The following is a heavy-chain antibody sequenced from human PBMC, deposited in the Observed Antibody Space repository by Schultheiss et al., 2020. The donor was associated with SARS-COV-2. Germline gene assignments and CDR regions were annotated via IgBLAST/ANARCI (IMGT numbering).Heavy chain of an antibody. Sequence: GGSLRLSCVASEFSFTSCGMHWVRQAPGKGLEWVAVIWYDGSNKYYADSVKGRFTISRDNAKNSLYLQMNSLRAEDTAVYYCARGRIWGGSYYGYFQHWGQGTLVTVSS. CDR1: EFSFTSCG. CDR2: IWYDGSNK. J-gene: IGHJ1*01. D-gene: IGHD1-26*01. CDR3: ARGRIWGGSYYGYFQH. V-gene: IGHV3-33*01.